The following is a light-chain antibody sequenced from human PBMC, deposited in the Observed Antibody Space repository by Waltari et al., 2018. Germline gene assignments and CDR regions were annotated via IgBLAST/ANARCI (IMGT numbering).Light chain of an antibody. Sequence: DILLTQSPSSLSASVGDRVTITCRAGQSIGTSLNWYQQKPGNAPNLLIYAASSLQSGVPSRFSGSGSGIEFTPTISSLQPEDFATYYCQQSYSSLPITFGQGTRLEIK. CDR3: QQSYSSLPIT. J-gene: IGKJ5*01. CDR1: QSIGTS. CDR2: AAS. V-gene: IGKV1-39*01.